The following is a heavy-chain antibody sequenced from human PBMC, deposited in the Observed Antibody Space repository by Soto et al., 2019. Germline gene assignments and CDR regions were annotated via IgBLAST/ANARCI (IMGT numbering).Heavy chain of an antibody. Sequence: GGSLRLSCXASGXTFSSYXMSXVRQAPGKGLEWVAXIXQDGSEKYYVDSVKGRFTISGDNPKNSLYLQMNSLRAEDTAVYYCARFETGGFLEWLLTPYYYYGMDVWGQGTTVTVSS. V-gene: IGHV3-7*05. D-gene: IGHD3-3*01. J-gene: IGHJ6*02. CDR3: ARFETGGFLEWLLTPYYYYGMDV. CDR1: GXTFSSYX. CDR2: IXQDGSEK.